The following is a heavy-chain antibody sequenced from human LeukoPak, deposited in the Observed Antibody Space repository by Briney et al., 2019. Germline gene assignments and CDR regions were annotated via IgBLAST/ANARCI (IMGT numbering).Heavy chain of an antibody. CDR1: GFTFSTYA. J-gene: IGHJ3*02. V-gene: IGHV4-34*08. CDR2: INHSGST. Sequence: GSLRLSCAASGFTFSTYAMSWIRQPPGKGLEWIGEINHSGSTNYNPSLKSRVTISVDTSKNQFSLKLSSVTAADTAVYYASYDSSGYHAFDIWGQGTMVTVSS. CDR3: SYDSSGYHAFDI. D-gene: IGHD3-22*01.